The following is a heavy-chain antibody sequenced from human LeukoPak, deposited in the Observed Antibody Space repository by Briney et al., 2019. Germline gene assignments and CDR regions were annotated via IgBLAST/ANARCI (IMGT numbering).Heavy chain of an antibody. CDR3: ARDRGVAAHLDY. V-gene: IGHV3-30-3*01. CDR2: ISYDGSNK. Sequence: GRSLRLSCAASGFTFSSYAMHWVRQAPGKGLEWVAVISYDGSNKYYADSVRGRFTISRDNSKNTLYLQMSSLRAEDTAVYYCARDRGVAAHLDYWGQGTLVTVSS. J-gene: IGHJ4*02. CDR1: GFTFSSYA. D-gene: IGHD5-12*01.